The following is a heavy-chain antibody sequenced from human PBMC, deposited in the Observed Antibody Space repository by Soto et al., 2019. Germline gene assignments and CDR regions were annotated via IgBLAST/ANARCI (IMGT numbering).Heavy chain of an antibody. Sequence: EVQLLESGGGLVQPGGSLRLSCAASGFTFSSYAMSWVRQAPGKGLEWVSAISGSGGSTYYADSVKGRFTISRDNSKNTLYLQMNSLRAEDTAVYYCAKDSSGYSSGLYSNYYYYMDVWGKGTTVTVSS. V-gene: IGHV3-23*01. CDR2: ISGSGGST. D-gene: IGHD6-19*01. J-gene: IGHJ6*03. CDR1: GFTFSSYA. CDR3: AKDSSGYSSGLYSNYYYYMDV.